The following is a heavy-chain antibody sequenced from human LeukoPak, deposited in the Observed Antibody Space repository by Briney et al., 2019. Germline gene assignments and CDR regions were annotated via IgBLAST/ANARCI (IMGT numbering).Heavy chain of an antibody. CDR3: AREACREVGLMWPRLGGQDCRYDH. CDR1: GDSFSSYA. CDR2: ITPFLGIA. Sequence: SVKVSCKASGDSFSSYAINWVRQAPGQGPEWMGRITPFLGIANYPQKFQGRVTITADESTTTVYMELSSLRSEDTAVYYCAREACREVGLMWPRLGGQDCRYDHWGQGTLVTVSS. J-gene: IGHJ4*02. V-gene: IGHV1-69*04. D-gene: IGHD3-16*01.